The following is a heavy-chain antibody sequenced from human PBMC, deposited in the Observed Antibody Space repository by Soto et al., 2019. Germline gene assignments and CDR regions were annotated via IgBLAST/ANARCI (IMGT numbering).Heavy chain of an antibody. J-gene: IGHJ4*02. D-gene: IGHD6-13*01. V-gene: IGHV4-59*01. Sequence: SETLSLTCTVPSDSISSYYWSWIRQPPGKRLEWIGYISYSGSTDYNPSLKSRVTISGDTSKNQFSLKVSSVTAADTAVYYCARGTSWQLPFDYWGQGTLVTSPQ. CDR2: ISYSGST. CDR3: ARGTSWQLPFDY. CDR1: SDSISSYY.